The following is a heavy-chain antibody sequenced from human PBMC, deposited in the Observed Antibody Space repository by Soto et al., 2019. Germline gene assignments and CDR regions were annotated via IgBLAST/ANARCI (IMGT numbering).Heavy chain of an antibody. J-gene: IGHJ5*02. CDR1: GFVSNDYD. CDR3: SRGIKGGLDA. D-gene: IGHD2-21*01. CDR2: ISYDGRNK. Sequence: VQLVESGGGLVQPGGSLRLSCATSGFVSNDYDIHWVRQAPGKGLAWLASISYDGRNKYYADSVKGRFTISRDNSKNTLSLQINSLGAEDTAVYYCSRGIKGGLDAWGPGTLVTVSS. V-gene: IGHV3-30*03.